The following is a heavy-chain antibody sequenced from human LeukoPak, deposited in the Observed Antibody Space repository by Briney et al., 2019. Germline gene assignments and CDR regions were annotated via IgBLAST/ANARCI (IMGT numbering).Heavy chain of an antibody. V-gene: IGHV4-39*07. CDR1: GDSISSSSYY. Sequence: SETLSLTCTVSGDSISSSSYYWGWIRQPPGKGLEWIGSFFYSGSTYYNPSLKSRVTISVDTSKNQFSLKLSSVTAADTAVYYCARVYGGNSSSWLWGHYYYCYYMDVWGKGTTVTVSS. CDR2: FFYSGST. D-gene: IGHD6-13*01. CDR3: ARVYGGNSSSWLWGHYYYCYYMDV. J-gene: IGHJ6*03.